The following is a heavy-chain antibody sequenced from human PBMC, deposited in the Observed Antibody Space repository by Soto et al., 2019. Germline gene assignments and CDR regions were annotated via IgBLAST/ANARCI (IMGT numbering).Heavy chain of an antibody. D-gene: IGHD6-13*01. CDR1: GGSISSSSYY. CDR2: IYYSGST. Sequence: SETLSLTCTVSGGSISSSSYYWGWIRQPPGKGLEWIGSIYYSGSTYYNPSLKSRVTISVDTSKNQFSLKLSSATAADTAVYYCARQGIAAAGKLNWFDPWGQGTLVTVSS. J-gene: IGHJ5*02. V-gene: IGHV4-39*01. CDR3: ARQGIAAAGKLNWFDP.